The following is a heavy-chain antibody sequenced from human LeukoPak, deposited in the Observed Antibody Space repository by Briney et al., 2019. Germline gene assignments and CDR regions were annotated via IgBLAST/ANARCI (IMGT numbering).Heavy chain of an antibody. CDR1: GGSISSYY. V-gene: IGHV4-59*01. D-gene: IGHD3-3*01. J-gene: IGHJ4*02. CDR3: ARSPAPHDFWSGYYSNGYFDY. Sequence: SETLSLTCTVSGGSISSYYWSWIRQPPGKGLEWIGYIYYSGSTNYNPSLKSRVTISVDTSKNQFSLKLSSVTAADTAVYYCARSPAPHDFWSGYYSNGYFDYWGRGTLVTVSS. CDR2: IYYSGST.